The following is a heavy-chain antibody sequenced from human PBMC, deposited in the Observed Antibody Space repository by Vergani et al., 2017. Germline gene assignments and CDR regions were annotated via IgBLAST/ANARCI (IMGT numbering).Heavy chain of an antibody. D-gene: IGHD6-19*01. CDR1: FDPIRNLY. V-gene: IGHV4-59*11. CDR3: ASDTHSGQRADR. J-gene: IGHJ5*02. CDR2: IHYSENT. Sequence: QVQLQELGPGLVKSSETLSLICSVSFDPIRNLYCNLIPQPPGKGLEWIGSIHYSENTNYHPSLKTRVTISVDTSNNQFSLTLTSVTAADTAVYYCASDTHSGQRADRWGQGILVTVTS.